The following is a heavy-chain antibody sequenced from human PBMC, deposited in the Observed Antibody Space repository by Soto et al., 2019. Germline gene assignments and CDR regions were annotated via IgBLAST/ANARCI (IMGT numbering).Heavy chain of an antibody. CDR2: IYWDDDK. CDR1: GFSLTTRGVG. D-gene: IGHD3-16*01. CDR3: AHIPKYYQYDSFDP. J-gene: IGHJ5*02. Sequence: QITLKESGPTLVKPTQTLTLTCTFSGFSLTTRGVGVGWIRQPPGKALECLALIYWDDDKRYSPSLQSRLTIPTDPSKTQVVPTMTNVDPVDTATYYCAHIPKYYQYDSFDPWGQGTLVSVSS. V-gene: IGHV2-5*02.